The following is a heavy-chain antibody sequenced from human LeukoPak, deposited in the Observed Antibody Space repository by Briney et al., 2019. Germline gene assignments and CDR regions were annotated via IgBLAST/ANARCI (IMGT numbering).Heavy chain of an antibody. V-gene: IGHV1-69*13. CDR3: ARGGIAAAGSLDY. J-gene: IGHJ4*02. D-gene: IGHD6-13*01. Sequence: ASVKVSCKASGYTFTSYGISWVRQAPGQGLEWMGGIIPIFGTANYAQKFQGRVTITADESTSTAYMELSSLRSEDTAVYYCARGGIAAAGSLDYWGQGTLVTVSS. CDR2: IIPIFGTA. CDR1: GYTFTSYG.